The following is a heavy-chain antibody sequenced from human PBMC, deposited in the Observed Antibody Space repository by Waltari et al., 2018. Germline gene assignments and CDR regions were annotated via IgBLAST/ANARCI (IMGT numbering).Heavy chain of an antibody. CDR3: ARWGTYGDCHFDH. CDR1: GYSFSSFG. CDR2: IRGYTDYGPHT. V-gene: IGHV1-18*01. Sequence: VQLPQSGGEVKKPGASVKVSCAASGYSFSSFGLTWVRAAPGQGLEWVGGAPGEGLELMGWIRGYTDYGPHTIYAAKFQCKITMTADTSTMTAYMELRYLRFDDTAVYYCARWGTYGDCHFDHVGQGTLVTVSS. J-gene: IGHJ4*02. D-gene: IGHD2-21*01.